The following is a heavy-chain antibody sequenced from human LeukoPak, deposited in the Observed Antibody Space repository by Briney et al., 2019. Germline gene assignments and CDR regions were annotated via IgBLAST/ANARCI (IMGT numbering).Heavy chain of an antibody. CDR3: ARDRGKVGAKPRFEN. J-gene: IGHJ4*02. CDR1: GFTFTSYD. D-gene: IGHD1-26*01. V-gene: IGHV1-18*01. Sequence: ASLKVSCETSGFTFTSYDINWVRQAPGQGLEWVGWISAYSGNTYYAQKLQGRVTMTTDTSKNTAYMDLRGLISDDTAVYYCARDRGKVGAKPRFENWGQGTLVTVSS. CDR2: ISAYSGNT.